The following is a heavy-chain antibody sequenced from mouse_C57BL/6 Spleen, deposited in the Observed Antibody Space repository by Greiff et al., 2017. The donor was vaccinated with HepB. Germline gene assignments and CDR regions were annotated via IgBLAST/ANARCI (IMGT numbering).Heavy chain of an antibody. CDR2: IDPETGGT. CDR3: TRRDYYGLDY. V-gene: IGHV1-15*01. Sequence: VQLQQSGAELVRPGASVTLSCKASGYTFTDYEMHWVKQTPVHGLEWIGAIDPETGGTAYNQKFKGKAILTADKSSSTAYMELRSLTSEDSAVYYCTRRDYYGLDYWGQGTTLTVSS. CDR1: GYTFTDYE. D-gene: IGHD1-1*01. J-gene: IGHJ2*01.